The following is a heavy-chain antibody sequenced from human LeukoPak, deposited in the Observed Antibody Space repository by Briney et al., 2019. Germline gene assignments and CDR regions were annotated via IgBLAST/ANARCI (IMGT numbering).Heavy chain of an antibody. D-gene: IGHD1-26*01. CDR1: GFTFSDYY. V-gene: IGHV3-11*01. CDR3: ARGYTDRELEYYYYYYMDV. CDR2: ISSSGSTI. J-gene: IGHJ6*03. Sequence: GGSLRLSCAASGFTFSDYYMSWIRQAPGKGLEWVSYISSSGSTIYYADSVKGRFTISRDNAKNSLYLQMNSLRAEDTAVHYCARGYTDRELEYYYYYYMDVWGKGTTVTVSS.